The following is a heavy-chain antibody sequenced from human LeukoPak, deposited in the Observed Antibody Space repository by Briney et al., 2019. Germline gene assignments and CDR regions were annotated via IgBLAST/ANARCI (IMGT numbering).Heavy chain of an antibody. Sequence: ASVKVSCKVSGYTLTELSMHWVRQAPGKGLEWMGGFDPEDGETIYAQKFQGRVTMTEDTYTDTAYMELSSLRSEDTAVYYCATGPYCSSTSCYDGDYWGQGTLVTVSS. CDR3: ATGPYCSSTSCYDGDY. V-gene: IGHV1-24*01. CDR2: FDPEDGET. D-gene: IGHD2-2*01. CDR1: GYTLTELS. J-gene: IGHJ4*02.